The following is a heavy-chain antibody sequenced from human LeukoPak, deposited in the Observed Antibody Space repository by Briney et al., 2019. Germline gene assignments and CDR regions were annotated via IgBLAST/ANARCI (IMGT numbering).Heavy chain of an antibody. CDR1: GFTFSSYG. J-gene: IGHJ4*02. V-gene: IGHV3-30*18. CDR3: AKDYYYGSGSQDYFDY. CDR2: ISYDGSNK. D-gene: IGHD3-10*01. Sequence: PGGSLGLSCAASGFTFSSYGMHWVRQAPGKGLEWVAVISYDGSNKYYADSVKGRFTISRDNSKNTLYLQMNSLRAEDTAVYYCAKDYYYGSGSQDYFDYWGQGTLVTVSS.